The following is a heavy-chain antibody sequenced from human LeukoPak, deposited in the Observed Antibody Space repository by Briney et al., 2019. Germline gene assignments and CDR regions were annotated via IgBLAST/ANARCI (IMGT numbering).Heavy chain of an antibody. CDR1: GFTFSTFW. V-gene: IGHV3-7*01. D-gene: IGHD1-1*01. J-gene: IGHJ4*02. CDR3: ARGGTFVSDY. Sequence: GGSLRLSCAASGFTFSTFWMSWVRQAPGKGLEWVANINQGGSEKYYVDSMKGRFTVSRDNAENSLYLQMDSLRAEDTAVYYCARGGTFVSDYWGQGTLVTVSS. CDR2: INQGGSEK.